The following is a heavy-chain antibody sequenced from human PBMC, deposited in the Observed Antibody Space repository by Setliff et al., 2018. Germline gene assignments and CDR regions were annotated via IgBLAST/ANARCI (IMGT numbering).Heavy chain of an antibody. J-gene: IGHJ4*02. CDR3: ARLCGGGSCPDY. CDR2: ISYIERP. D-gene: IGHD2-15*01. Sequence: SETLSLTCSVSGGSLTSHYWTWIRQPPGKGLEWIGVISYIERPHYNPSLQSRVTIAMETSNNQVSLTLTSVTAVDSAMYYCARLCGGGSCPDYWGQGTLVTVS. CDR1: GGSLTSHY. V-gene: IGHV4-59*11.